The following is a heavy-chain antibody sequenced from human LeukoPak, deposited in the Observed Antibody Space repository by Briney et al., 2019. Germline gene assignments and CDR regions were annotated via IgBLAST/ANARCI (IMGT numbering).Heavy chain of an antibody. V-gene: IGHV3-23*01. CDR2: ISGSNPGT. D-gene: IGHD2-15*01. CDR3: AKAPVGHCSGAFCYHFDS. Sequence: GGSLRLSCAASGFTFSTYAMSWVRQTPGKGLEWVAAISGSNPGTYHANSVKGRSTISRDNSKNTLHLQMSGLRAEDTARYYCAKAPVGHCSGAFCYHFDSWGQGTLVTVSS. CDR1: GFTFSTYA. J-gene: IGHJ4*02.